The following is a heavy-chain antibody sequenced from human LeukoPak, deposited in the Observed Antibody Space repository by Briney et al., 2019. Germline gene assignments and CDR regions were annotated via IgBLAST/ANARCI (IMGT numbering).Heavy chain of an antibody. Sequence: KPLETVSLTCPVSGYSIGTGYYWGWVRQPPGKGLQCIGSIYGDGTTIYNPSIKRRLTISIDTSKNQFSLKLTHMTAADTAVYYCARPNTWITEGFDHWGQGDLVTVSS. CDR2: IYGDGTT. V-gene: IGHV4-38-2*01. CDR3: ARPNTWITEGFDH. CDR1: GYSIGTGYY. J-gene: IGHJ5*02. D-gene: IGHD3-16*01.